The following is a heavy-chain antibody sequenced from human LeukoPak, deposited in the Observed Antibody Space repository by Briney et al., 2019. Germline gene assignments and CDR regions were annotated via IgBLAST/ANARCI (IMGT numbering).Heavy chain of an antibody. D-gene: IGHD5-12*01. J-gene: IGHJ4*02. CDR1: GFSLSTRGMC. V-gene: IGHV2-70*11. Sequence: SGPALVKPTQTLTLTCILSGFSLSTRGMCVSWIRQPPGKALEWFARIDWDDDKYYSTSLKTRLTISKDTSKNQVVLTMTNMDPVDTATYYCARMRMAHSGYDHDYWGQGTLVTVSS. CDR3: ARMRMAHSGYDHDY. CDR2: IDWDDDK.